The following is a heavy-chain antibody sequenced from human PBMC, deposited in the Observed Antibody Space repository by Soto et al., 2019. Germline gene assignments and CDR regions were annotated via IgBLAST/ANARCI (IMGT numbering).Heavy chain of an antibody. J-gene: IGHJ5*02. CDR3: ARIRPLLERPKGWFDP. CDR2: ISAYNGNT. CDR1: GYTFTSYG. D-gene: IGHD1-1*01. V-gene: IGHV1-18*01. Sequence: QVQLVQSGAEVKKPGASVKVSCKASGYTFTSYGVSWVRQAPGQGLEWMGWISAYNGNTNYAQKLQGRVTMTTDTSTSTAYMELRSLRSDDTAVYYCARIRPLLERPKGWFDPWGQGTLVTVSS.